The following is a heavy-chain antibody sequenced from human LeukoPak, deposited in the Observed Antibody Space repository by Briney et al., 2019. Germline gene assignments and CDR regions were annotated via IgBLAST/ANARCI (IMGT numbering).Heavy chain of an antibody. CDR1: GFTFSNFS. J-gene: IGHJ3*01. Sequence: GGSLRLSCAASGFTFSNFSMNWVRQAPGKGLEWVSSISSDGTYIFYADSVKGRFTISRDNAKNSLDLQMNSLRAEDTAVYYCARDVKYYGSGTYFRAFDFWGQGTMVTVSS. D-gene: IGHD3-10*01. V-gene: IGHV3-21*01. CDR2: ISSDGTYI. CDR3: ARDVKYYGSGTYFRAFDF.